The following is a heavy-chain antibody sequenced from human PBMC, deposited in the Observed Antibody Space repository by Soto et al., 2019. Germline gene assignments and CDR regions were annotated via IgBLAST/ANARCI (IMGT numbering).Heavy chain of an antibody. CDR3: AGCGGDCYSAYYYYYYGMDV. CDR2: ISSSSSYI. CDR1: GFTFSSYS. J-gene: IGHJ6*02. D-gene: IGHD2-21*02. V-gene: IGHV3-21*01. Sequence: GESLKISCAASGFTFSSYSMNWVRQAPGKGLEWVSSISSSSSYIYYADSVKGRFTISRDNTKNSLYLQMNSLRAEDTALYYCAGCGGDCYSAYYYYYYGMDVWGQGTTVTVSS.